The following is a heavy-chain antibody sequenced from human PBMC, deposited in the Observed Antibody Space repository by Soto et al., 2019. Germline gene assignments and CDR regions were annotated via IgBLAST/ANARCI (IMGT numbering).Heavy chain of an antibody. CDR1: GYTFTSYG. CDR2: ISAYNDNT. D-gene: IGHD3-9*01. CDR3: ARDQAGYDILTGYYATAFFDY. J-gene: IGHJ4*01. V-gene: IGHV1-18*01. Sequence: ASVKVSCKASGYTFTSYGISWVRQAPGQGLEWMGRISAYNDNTNYAQKHQGRDTMTTDTSTSTAYMELRSLRSDDSAVYYCARDQAGYDILTGYYATAFFDYWGQ.